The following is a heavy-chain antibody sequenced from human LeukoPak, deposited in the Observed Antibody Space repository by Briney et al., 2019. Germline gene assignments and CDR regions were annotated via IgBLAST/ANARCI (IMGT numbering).Heavy chain of an antibody. CDR2: NIPIFGTA. CDR3: ARSSGILYYAFDI. D-gene: IGHD2-8*01. Sequence: SVKVSCKASGGTFSSYAISWVRQAPGQGLEWMGGNIPIFGTANYAQKFQGRVTITADESTSTAYMELSSLRSEDTAVYYCARSSGILYYAFDIWGQGTMVTVSS. CDR1: GGTFSSYA. V-gene: IGHV1-69*13. J-gene: IGHJ3*02.